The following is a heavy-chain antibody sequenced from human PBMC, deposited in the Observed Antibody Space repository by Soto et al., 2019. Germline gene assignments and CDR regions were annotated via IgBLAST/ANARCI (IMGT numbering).Heavy chain of an antibody. V-gene: IGHV4-39*01. CDR2: IYYSGST. CDR1: GGSISSSSYY. Sequence: SETLSLTCTVSGGSISSSSYYWGWIRQPPGKGLEWIGSIYYSGSTYYNPSLKSRVTIYVDTSKNQFSLKLSSVTAADTAVYYCARRDGIVGATPWFDPWGQGTLVTVSS. CDR3: ARRDGIVGATPWFDP. J-gene: IGHJ5*02. D-gene: IGHD1-26*01.